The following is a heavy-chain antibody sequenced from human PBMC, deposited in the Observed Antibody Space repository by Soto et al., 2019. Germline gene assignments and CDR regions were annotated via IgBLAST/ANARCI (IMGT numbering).Heavy chain of an antibody. D-gene: IGHD6-19*01. Sequence: VGSLRLSCASSVFTVSGVYMSCVRHSPGKGLEWVSVTSTGGSRIYYADSVKGRFTISSDNSKNTLYLHMDSLRAEDTAVYYCAARVRSSGWYAEFDSWGQGARVTVSX. V-gene: IGHV3-53*03. J-gene: IGHJ4*02. CDR3: AARVRSSGWYAEFDS. CDR1: VFTVSGVY. CDR2: TSTGGSRI.